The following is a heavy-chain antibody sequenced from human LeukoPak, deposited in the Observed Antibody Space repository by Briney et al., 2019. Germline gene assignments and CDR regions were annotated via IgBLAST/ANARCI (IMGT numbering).Heavy chain of an antibody. CDR2: IYYSGST. CDR3: ASNYYGSGSLDY. V-gene: IGHV4-59*08. Sequence: SQTLSLTCTVSGGSISSYYWSWIRQPPGKGLEWIGYIYYSGSTNYNPSLKSRVTISVDTSKNQFSLKLSSVTAADTAVYYCASNYYGSGSLDYWGQGNLVTVSS. J-gene: IGHJ4*02. CDR1: GGSISSYY. D-gene: IGHD3-10*01.